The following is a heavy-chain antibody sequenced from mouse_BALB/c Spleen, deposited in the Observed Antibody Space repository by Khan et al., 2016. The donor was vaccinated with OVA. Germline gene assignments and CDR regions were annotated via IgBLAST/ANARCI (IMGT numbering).Heavy chain of an antibody. CDR2: IAPGSGST. V-gene: IGHV1S41*01. D-gene: IGHD1-1*01. CDR3: ARVNYYGNSAYAMVS. J-gene: IGHJ4*01. CDR1: GYTFTSYW. Sequence: DLVKPGASVKLSCKASGYTFTSYWINWIKQRPGQGLEWIGRIAPGSGSTSYNEMFKDKATLTVDTSSSTAYIQVSSLSSEDSSVYVCARVNYYGNSAYAMVSWGQGTSLTVSS.